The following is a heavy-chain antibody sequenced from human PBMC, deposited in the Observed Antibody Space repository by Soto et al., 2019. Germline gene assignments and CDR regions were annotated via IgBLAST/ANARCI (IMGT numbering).Heavy chain of an antibody. D-gene: IGHD2-15*01. CDR3: ARDVGCSGDSCVV. V-gene: IGHV1-8*01. Sequence: ASVKVSCKASGYTFTSYDINWVRQATGQGLEWMGWMNPNSDNTGYAQKFQGRATMTRNTSISTAYMELRSLTSDDTAIYYCARDVGCSGDSCVVWGQGTLVTVSS. CDR1: GYTFTSYD. J-gene: IGHJ4*02. CDR2: MNPNSDNT.